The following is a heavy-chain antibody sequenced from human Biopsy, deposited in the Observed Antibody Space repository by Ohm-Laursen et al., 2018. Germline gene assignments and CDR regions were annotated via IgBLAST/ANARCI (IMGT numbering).Heavy chain of an antibody. V-gene: IGHV4-31*03. CDR2: IFYSANT. CDR3: ARLGSGDYFPTFFDF. J-gene: IGHJ4*02. Sequence: SQTLSLTCTVSGDSVTKYYWNWIRHHPGKGLGWIGNIFYSANTYYNPPLKSRVTISVDTSKNQFSLKLSSVTAADTAVYYCARLGSGDYFPTFFDFWGQGALVTVSS. D-gene: IGHD5-12*01. CDR1: GDSVTKYY.